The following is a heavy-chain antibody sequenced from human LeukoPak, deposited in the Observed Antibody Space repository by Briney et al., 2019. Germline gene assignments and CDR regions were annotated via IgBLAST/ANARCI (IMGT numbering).Heavy chain of an antibody. V-gene: IGHV3-48*03. CDR1: GFTFRSYE. CDR3: AELGITMIGGV. Sequence: QAGGSLRLSCEDSGFTFRSYEMNWVRQAPGKGREWIAYLSSSGSAFSYADSVKGRFTIARDNAKNSVYLEMNSLRADDTAVYYCAELGITMIGGVWGKGTTVTISS. CDR2: LSSSGSAF. D-gene: IGHD3-10*02. J-gene: IGHJ6*04.